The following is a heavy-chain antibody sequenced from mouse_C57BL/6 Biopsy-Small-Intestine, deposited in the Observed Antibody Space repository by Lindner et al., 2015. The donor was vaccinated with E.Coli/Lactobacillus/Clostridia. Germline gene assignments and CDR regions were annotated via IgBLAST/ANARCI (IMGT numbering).Heavy chain of an antibody. CDR2: ILPGSDDT. V-gene: IGHV1-9*01. CDR3: VRRPFDY. Sequence: VQLQESGPELMKPGASVKLSCKATGYTFTGYWIDWVKQRPRHGLEWIGEILPGSDDTNFNEKFKGKASFTAVTSSNTAYMQLSSLTTEDSAIYFCVRRPFDYWGQGTTLTVSS. CDR1: GYTFTGYW. J-gene: IGHJ2*01.